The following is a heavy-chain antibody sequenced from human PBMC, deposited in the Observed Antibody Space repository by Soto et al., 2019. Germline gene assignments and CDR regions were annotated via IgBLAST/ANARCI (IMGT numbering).Heavy chain of an antibody. CDR3: ASDRLTKYGEGHLYYFDY. CDR2: IYYSETT. Sequence: SETLSLTCTVSGGSITNTSYYWGWIRQPPGKGLEWMGSIYYSETTYNNPSLKSRVTMSIDTSKNQFSLKLSSVTAADTAVYYCASDRLTKYGEGHLYYFDYWGQGALVTVSS. V-gene: IGHV4-39*01. J-gene: IGHJ4*02. D-gene: IGHD3-3*01. CDR1: GGSITNTSYY.